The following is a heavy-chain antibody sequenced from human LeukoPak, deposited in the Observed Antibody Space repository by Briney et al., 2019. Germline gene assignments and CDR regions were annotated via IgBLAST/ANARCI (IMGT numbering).Heavy chain of an antibody. CDR1: GGSFSGYY. Sequence: SETLSLTCAVYGGSFSGYYWSWIRQPPGKGLEWIGEINHSGSTNYNPSLKSRVTISADTSKNQFSLKLSSVTAADTAVYYCARGDNWGYNYWGQGTLVTVSS. CDR3: ARGDNWGYNY. CDR2: INHSGST. D-gene: IGHD7-27*01. V-gene: IGHV4-34*01. J-gene: IGHJ4*02.